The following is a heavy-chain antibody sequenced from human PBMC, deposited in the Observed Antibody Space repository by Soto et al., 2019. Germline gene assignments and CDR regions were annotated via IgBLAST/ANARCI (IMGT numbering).Heavy chain of an antibody. V-gene: IGHV3-72*01. CDR3: GRGEATAGHDNYHGFDV. J-gene: IGHJ6*02. Sequence: EVQLVESGGGLVQPGGSLRLSCAASGFTASDHYMDWVRQAPGKGLEWIGRSRNKHNSYTTEYAASVKGRYTISRDESKNSVYLQMNSLKTEDTAVYYGGRGEATAGHDNYHGFDVWGQGTTVTV. CDR2: SRNKHNSYTT. CDR1: GFTASDHY. D-gene: IGHD6-13*01.